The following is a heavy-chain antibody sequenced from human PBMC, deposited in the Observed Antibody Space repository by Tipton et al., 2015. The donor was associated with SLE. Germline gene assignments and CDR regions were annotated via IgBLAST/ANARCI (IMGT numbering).Heavy chain of an antibody. V-gene: IGHV3-30*02. CDR3: AKDRRIVGAPDAFDI. J-gene: IGHJ3*02. CDR1: GFTFSSYG. Sequence: GSLRLSCAASGFTFSSYGMHWVRQAPGKGLEWVAFIRYDGSNKYYADSVKGRFTISRDNSKNTLYLQMNSLRAEDTAVYYCAKDRRIVGAPDAFDIWGQGTMVTVSS. D-gene: IGHD1-26*01. CDR2: IRYDGSNK.